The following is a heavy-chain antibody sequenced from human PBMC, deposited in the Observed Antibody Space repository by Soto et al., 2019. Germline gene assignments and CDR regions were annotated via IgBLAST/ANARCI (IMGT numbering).Heavy chain of an antibody. V-gene: IGHV3-21*01. CDR3: ARAGPSYSSSWSNFDY. D-gene: IGHD6-13*01. J-gene: IGHJ4*02. CDR2: ISSSSSYI. CDR1: GFTFSSYS. Sequence: EVQLVESGGGLVKPGGSLRLSCAASGFTFSSYSMNWVRQAPGKGLEWVSSISSSSSYIYYADSVKGRFTISRDNAQNSLYLQMNSLRAEDTAVYYCARAGPSYSSSWSNFDYWGQGPLVTVSS.